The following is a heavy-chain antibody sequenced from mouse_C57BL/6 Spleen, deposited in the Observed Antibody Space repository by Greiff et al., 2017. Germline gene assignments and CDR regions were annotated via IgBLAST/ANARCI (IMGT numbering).Heavy chain of an antibody. V-gene: IGHV5-17*01. CDR3: ARDPRYRGYAMDY. Sequence: EVMLVESGGGLVKPGGSLKLSCAASGFTFSDYGMHWVRQAPEQGLEWVAYISSGSSTIYYADTVKGRFTISRDNANNTLFLQMTSLRSEDTAMYYCARDPRYRGYAMDYWGQGTSVTVSS. CDR1: GFTFSDYG. J-gene: IGHJ4*01. D-gene: IGHD2-14*01. CDR2: ISSGSSTI.